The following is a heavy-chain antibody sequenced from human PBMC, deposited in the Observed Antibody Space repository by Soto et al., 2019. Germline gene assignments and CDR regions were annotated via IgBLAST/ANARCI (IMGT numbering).Heavy chain of an antibody. CDR3: AQMDFDLYGMDV. D-gene: IGHD3-9*01. CDR2: IYWDDAK. CDR1: GISLTNSGVG. V-gene: IGHV2-5*02. Sequence: QITLTESGPTLVKPTQTLTLTCTFSGISLTNSGVGVSWIRRPPGKALEWLAVIYWDDAKHFSPSQKSRLTITKDTSKNQVVLTMTNMDSVDTATYFCAQMDFDLYGMDVWGQGTTVIVSS. J-gene: IGHJ6*02.